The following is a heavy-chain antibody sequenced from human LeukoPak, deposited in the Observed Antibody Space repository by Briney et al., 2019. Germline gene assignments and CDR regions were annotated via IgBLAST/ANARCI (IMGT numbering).Heavy chain of an antibody. Sequence: SVKVSCKASGGTFSSYAISWVRQAPGQGLEWMGGIIPIFGAANYAQKFQGRVTITADKSTSTSYMELSSLRSEDTAVYYCARSSVVTAMVHLEYWGQGTLVTVSS. CDR1: GGTFSSYA. J-gene: IGHJ4*02. D-gene: IGHD2-21*02. V-gene: IGHV1-69*06. CDR3: ARSSVVTAMVHLEY. CDR2: IIPIFGAA.